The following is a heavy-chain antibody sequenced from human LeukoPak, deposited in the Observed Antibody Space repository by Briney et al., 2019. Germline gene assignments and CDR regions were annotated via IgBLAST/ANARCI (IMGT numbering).Heavy chain of an antibody. Sequence: GGSLRLSCAASGFTFSSYAMSWVRQAPGKGLEWVSAISGSGGSTYYADSVKGRFTISRDNSKNTLYLQMNSLRAEDTAVYYRAKDNYDYVWGIDYWGQGTLVTVSS. D-gene: IGHD3-16*01. V-gene: IGHV3-23*01. CDR1: GFTFSSYA. CDR3: AKDNYDYVWGIDY. CDR2: ISGSGGST. J-gene: IGHJ4*02.